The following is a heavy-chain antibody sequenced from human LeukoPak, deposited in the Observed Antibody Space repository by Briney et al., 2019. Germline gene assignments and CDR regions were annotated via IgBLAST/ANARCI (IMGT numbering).Heavy chain of an antibody. CDR3: ARDRYCSSTSCYENWFDP. D-gene: IGHD2-2*01. V-gene: IGHV3-30*04. Sequence: GGSLRLSCAASGFTFSSYAMHWVRQAPGKGLEWVAVISYDGSNKYYADSVKGRFTISRDNSKNTLYLQMNSLRAEDTAVYCCARDRYCSSTSCYENWFDPWGQGTLVTVSS. CDR1: GFTFSSYA. CDR2: ISYDGSNK. J-gene: IGHJ5*02.